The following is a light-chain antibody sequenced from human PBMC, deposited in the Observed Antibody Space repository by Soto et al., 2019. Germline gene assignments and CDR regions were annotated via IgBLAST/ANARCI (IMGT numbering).Light chain of an antibody. Sequence: IVVTQSPATLSVSPGEGVTLSCRASQGVGSNLAWYQQRPGQAPRHLIYDASTRATGIPDRFSGSGSGTEFTLTISSLKSEDFAVYYCQQFNIWPHMLSFGGGTKLEMK. CDR2: DAS. CDR1: QGVGSN. CDR3: QQFNIWPHMLS. V-gene: IGKV3-15*01. J-gene: IGKJ4*01.